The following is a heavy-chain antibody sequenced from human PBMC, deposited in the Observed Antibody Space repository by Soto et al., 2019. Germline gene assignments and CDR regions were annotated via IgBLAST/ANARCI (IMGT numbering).Heavy chain of an antibody. CDR2: IYYSGST. D-gene: IGHD3-3*01. CDR1: GGSISSYY. J-gene: IGHJ6*02. V-gene: IGHV4-59*01. Sequence: SETLSLTCTVSGGSISSYYWSWIRQPPGKGLEWIGYIYYSGSTNYNPSLKSRVTISVDKSKNQFSLKLSSVTAADTAVYYCARTENDFWSGYYRDYGMDVWGQGTTVTVSS. CDR3: ARTENDFWSGYYRDYGMDV.